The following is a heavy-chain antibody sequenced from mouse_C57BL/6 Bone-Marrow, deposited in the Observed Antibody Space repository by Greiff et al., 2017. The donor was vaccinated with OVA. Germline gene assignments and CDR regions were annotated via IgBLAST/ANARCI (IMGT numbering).Heavy chain of an antibody. J-gene: IGHJ4*01. Sequence: VQLQQPGAELVKPGASVKLSCKASGYTFTSYWMQWVKQRPGQGLEWIGEIDPSDSYTNYNQKFKGKATLTVDTSSSTAYMQLSSLTSEDSAVYYCARDYYGPYAMDYWGQGTSVTVSS. V-gene: IGHV1-50*01. CDR2: IDPSDSYT. CDR3: ARDYYGPYAMDY. CDR1: GYTFTSYW. D-gene: IGHD1-2*01.